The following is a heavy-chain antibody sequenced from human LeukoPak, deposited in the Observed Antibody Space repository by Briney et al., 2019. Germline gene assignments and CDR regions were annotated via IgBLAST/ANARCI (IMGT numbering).Heavy chain of an antibody. CDR1: GFTVSSIY. CDR2: IYSGGST. V-gene: IGHV3-53*01. CDR3: ARQQLPNYYYYYMDV. Sequence: GGSLRLSCAASGFTVSSIYMSWVRQAPGKGLEWVSVIYSGGSTYYADSVKGRFTISRDNSKNTLYLQMNSLRAEDTAVYYCARQQLPNYYYYYMDVWGKGTTVTISS. D-gene: IGHD6-13*01. J-gene: IGHJ6*03.